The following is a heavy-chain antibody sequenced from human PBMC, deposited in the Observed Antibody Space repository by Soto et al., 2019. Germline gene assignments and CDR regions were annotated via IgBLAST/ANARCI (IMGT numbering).Heavy chain of an antibody. D-gene: IGHD6-13*01. CDR2: FYSGST. J-gene: IGHJ5*02. CDR1: GASISSRSSY. CDR3: ATTRGIAVGGSFDH. V-gene: IGHV4-39*01. Sequence: KSSETLSLTCIVSGASISSRSSYWGWIRQPPGKGLEWVGTFYSGSTYNNPSLKSRVTISADTSKNQFSLKLSSVAAEDTAIYYCATTRGIAVGGSFDHWGQGTLVTVSS.